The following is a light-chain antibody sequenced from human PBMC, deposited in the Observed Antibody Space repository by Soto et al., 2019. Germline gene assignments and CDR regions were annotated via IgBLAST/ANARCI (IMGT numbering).Light chain of an antibody. CDR3: SSYTTSSTVV. CDR1: SCDVGGYNY. CDR2: EVI. Sequence: QSALTQPASVSGSPGQSITISCTGTSCDVGGYNYVSWYQHHPGDAPKLMVYEVINRPSGVSNRFSGSKSGNPASLTISGLQTEDEADYYCSSYTTSSTVVFGGGTKLTVL. J-gene: IGLJ2*01. V-gene: IGLV2-14*01.